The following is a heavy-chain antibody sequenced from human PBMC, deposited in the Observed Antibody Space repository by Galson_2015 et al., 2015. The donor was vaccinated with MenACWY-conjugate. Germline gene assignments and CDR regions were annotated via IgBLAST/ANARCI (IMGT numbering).Heavy chain of an antibody. D-gene: IGHD4-17*01. Sequence: SVKVSCKASGYTFTGFYMHWVRQAPGHGLEWMGWINPNSGVTNYAQKFQGWVTMTRDTSISTAYMELSRLTSDDTALYYCARARGSSNSGDYPSFDYWGQGTLVTVSS. J-gene: IGHJ4*02. V-gene: IGHV1-2*04. CDR3: ARARGSSNSGDYPSFDY. CDR1: GYTFTGFY. CDR2: INPNSGVT.